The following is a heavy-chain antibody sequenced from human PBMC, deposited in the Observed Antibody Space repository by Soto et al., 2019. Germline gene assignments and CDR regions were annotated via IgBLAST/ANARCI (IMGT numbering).Heavy chain of an antibody. D-gene: IGHD6-13*01. CDR3: VRGKVAAGFDY. V-gene: IGHV3-74*01. J-gene: IGHJ4*02. CDR1: SFTFTNFW. Sequence: GGSLTLSCASNSFTFTNFWMHWVRQVPGKGLVWVSRISVDGSTTNYADSVKGRITISRDNARSTLHLHVNSLTAEDTAVYYCVRGKVAAGFDYWGQGP. CDR2: ISVDGSTT.